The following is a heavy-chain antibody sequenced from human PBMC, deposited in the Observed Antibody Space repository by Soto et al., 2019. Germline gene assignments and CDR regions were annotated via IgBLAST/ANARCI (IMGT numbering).Heavy chain of an antibody. J-gene: IGHJ6*02. V-gene: IGHV3-30*18. CDR1: GFTFSSYG. CDR2: ISYDGSNK. Sequence: QVQLVESGGGVVQPGRSLRLSCAASGFTFSSYGMHWVRQAPGKGLEWVAVISYDGSNKYYADSVKGRFTISRDNSKNTLYLQMNSLRAEDTAVYYCAKEHVWGQRTTVTVSS. CDR3: AKEHV.